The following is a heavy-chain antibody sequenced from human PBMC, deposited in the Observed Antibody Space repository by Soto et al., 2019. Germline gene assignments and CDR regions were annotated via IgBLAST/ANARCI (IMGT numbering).Heavy chain of an antibody. CDR3: ARQRDYYDTSGDSYFDY. CDR2: IHYSGST. V-gene: IGHV4-39*01. D-gene: IGHD3-22*01. Sequence: SETLSLTCPVCGGSISSPNYFWGWIRQPPGKGLEWIGSIHYSGSTYYNPSLKSRVTVSVDTSKNQFSLKLTSVTAADTAVYYCARQRDYYDTSGDSYFDYWGQGTLVTVS. CDR1: GGSISSPNYF. J-gene: IGHJ4*02.